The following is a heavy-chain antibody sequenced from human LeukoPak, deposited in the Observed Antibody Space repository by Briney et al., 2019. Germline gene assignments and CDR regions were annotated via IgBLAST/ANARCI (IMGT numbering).Heavy chain of an antibody. V-gene: IGHV3-7*05. J-gene: IGHJ4*02. CDR3: ARYSSAWSY. CDR2: IKQDGSEK. Sequence: GGSLRLSCAASGFTFWNYWMSWVRQAPGKGLEWVANIKQDGSEKYYVDSVKGRFTISRDSAGKSLYLQMNSLRAEDTAVYYCARYSSAWSYWGQGTLVTVSS. D-gene: IGHD6-19*01. CDR1: GFTFWNYW.